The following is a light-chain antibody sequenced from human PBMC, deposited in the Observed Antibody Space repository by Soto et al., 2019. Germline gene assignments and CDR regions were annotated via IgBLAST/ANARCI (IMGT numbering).Light chain of an antibody. Sequence: EIEMTQSPFTLSVSPGERATISCRASQSVNSKLAWYQQKPGQAPRLLIYGASTRVAGIPDRFSGSGSGTDFALTISSLQSEDFAVYYCQQYDDWPGYTFGQGTKVEIK. J-gene: IGKJ2*01. V-gene: IGKV3-15*01. CDR1: QSVNSK. CDR3: QQYDDWPGYT. CDR2: GAS.